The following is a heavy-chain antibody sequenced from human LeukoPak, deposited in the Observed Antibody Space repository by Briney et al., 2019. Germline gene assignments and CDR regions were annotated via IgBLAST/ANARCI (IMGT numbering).Heavy chain of an antibody. CDR1: GFTFSSYG. V-gene: IGHV3-30*02. D-gene: IGHD3-10*01. J-gene: IGHJ4*02. CDR2: IRYDGSNK. Sequence: GGSLRLSCAASGFTFSSYGMHWVRQAPGKGLEWVAFIRYDGSNKYYADSVKGRFTISRDNSKNTLYLQMNSLRAEDTAVYYCARYYYGSGSYYRPSYWGQGTLVTVSS. CDR3: ARYYYGSGSYYRPSY.